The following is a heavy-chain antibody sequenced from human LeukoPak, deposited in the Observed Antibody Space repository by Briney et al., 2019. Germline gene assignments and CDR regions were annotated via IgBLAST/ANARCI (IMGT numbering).Heavy chain of an antibody. CDR1: GFTFSSYS. D-gene: IGHD6-13*01. Sequence: GGSLRLSCTASGFTFSSYSMNCIRQAPGKGLEWVSSISSSSNYIYYADSVKGRFTISRDNAKNSLYLQMNSLRTEDTAVYYCARATYSSTWYSRYFDLWGRGTLVTVSS. CDR2: ISSSSNYI. V-gene: IGHV3-21*01. J-gene: IGHJ2*01. CDR3: ARATYSSTWYSRYFDL.